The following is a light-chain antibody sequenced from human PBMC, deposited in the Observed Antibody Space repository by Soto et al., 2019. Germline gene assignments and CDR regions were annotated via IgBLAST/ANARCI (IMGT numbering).Light chain of an antibody. J-gene: IGKJ4*01. CDR2: GAS. CDR1: QSVSSN. Sequence: EIVMTQSPATLSVSPGERATLSCRASQSVSSNFAWYQQKPGQAPRLLIYGASTRATGIPARFSGSGSGTEFTLTISSLQSEDFAIFYCQQYHNWPPVTFGGGTKVEIK. CDR3: QQYHNWPPVT. V-gene: IGKV3-15*01.